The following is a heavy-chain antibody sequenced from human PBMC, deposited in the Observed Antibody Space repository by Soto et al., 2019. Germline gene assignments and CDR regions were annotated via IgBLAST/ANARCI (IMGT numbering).Heavy chain of an antibody. V-gene: IGHV1-69*13. CDR2: IIPIFGTA. D-gene: IGHD1-26*01. Sequence: ASVKVSCKASGGTFSSYAISWVRQAPGQGLEWMGGIIPIFGTANYAQKFQGRVTITADESTSTAYMELSSLRSEDTAVYYCAEGGDYYYGMDVWGQGTTVTGSS. CDR3: AEGGDYYYGMDV. CDR1: GGTFSSYA. J-gene: IGHJ6*02.